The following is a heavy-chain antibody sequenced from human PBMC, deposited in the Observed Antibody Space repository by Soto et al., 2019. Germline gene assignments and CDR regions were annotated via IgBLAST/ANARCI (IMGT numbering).Heavy chain of an antibody. CDR2: IYSDNER. Sequence: SCPTLVNPTETLTLTCTVSGFSLPPGKMGVSWIREPPGKALEWLAHIYSDNERSYSTSLQGRPTISKDTSGRQVVLSMTNVDPVDTATYYCSRMKVDSYQFYYAMDVWGQGTTVTVSS. J-gene: IGHJ6*02. CDR3: SRMKVDSYQFYYAMDV. CDR1: GFSLPPGKMG. V-gene: IGHV2-26*01. D-gene: IGHD3-9*01.